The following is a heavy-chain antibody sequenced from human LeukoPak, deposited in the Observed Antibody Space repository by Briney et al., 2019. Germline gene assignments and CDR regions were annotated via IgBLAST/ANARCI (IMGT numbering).Heavy chain of an antibody. V-gene: IGHV1-18*01. CDR2: ISAYNGNT. CDR3: ARAGSDIVVVVAAEKIEPFDY. J-gene: IGHJ4*02. Sequence: ASVKVSCTASGYTFTSYGISWVRQAPGQGLEWMGWISAYNGNTNYAQKLQGRVTMTTDTSTSTAYMELRSLRSDDTAVYYCARAGSDIVVVVAAEKIEPFDYWGQGTLVTVSS. CDR1: GYTFTSYG. D-gene: IGHD2-15*01.